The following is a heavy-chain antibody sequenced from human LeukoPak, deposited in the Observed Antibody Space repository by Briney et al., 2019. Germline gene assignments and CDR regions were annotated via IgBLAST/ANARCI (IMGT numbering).Heavy chain of an antibody. Sequence: GGSLRLSCAASGFTFSSYGMSWVRQAPGKGLEWVSSISSNSRYKYYADSVKGRFAISRDNAKNSLYLQMNSLRAEDTAVYYCVRSRQHQYDSSGHYEIFNWYFDLWGRGTLVTVSS. V-gene: IGHV3-21*01. D-gene: IGHD3-22*01. CDR2: ISSNSRYK. J-gene: IGHJ2*01. CDR1: GFTFSSYG. CDR3: VRSRQHQYDSSGHYEIFNWYFDL.